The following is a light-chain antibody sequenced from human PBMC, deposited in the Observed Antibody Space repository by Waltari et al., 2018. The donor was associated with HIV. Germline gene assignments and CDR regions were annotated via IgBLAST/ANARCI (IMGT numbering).Light chain of an antibody. CDR2: ANT. CDR1: SSNLRAASD. J-gene: IGLJ2*01. CDR3: QSYDSSLSGYVV. V-gene: IGLV1-40*01. Sequence: QSVLTQPPSVSGAPGQRVPISCTGSSSNLRAASDVHWYQQLPGTAPKLLIYANTHRPSGVPDRFSGSKSGTSASLAITGLQAEDEAEYYCQSYDSSLSGYVVFGGGTKLTVL.